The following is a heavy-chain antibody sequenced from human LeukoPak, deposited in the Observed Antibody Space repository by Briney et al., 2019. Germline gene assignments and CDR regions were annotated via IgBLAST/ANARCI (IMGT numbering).Heavy chain of an antibody. V-gene: IGHV3-7*01. CDR3: ATNTRAYAVLLAY. D-gene: IGHD4-17*01. CDR2: INQDGGQK. Sequence: GGSLRLSCASSGFTFSSSWMIWARQAPGKGLEWVANINQDGGQKYYLDSVKGRFTISRDNADNSLYLQMDGLRAEDTAVYYCATNTRAYAVLLAYWGQGTLVTVSS. CDR1: GFTFSSSW. J-gene: IGHJ4*02.